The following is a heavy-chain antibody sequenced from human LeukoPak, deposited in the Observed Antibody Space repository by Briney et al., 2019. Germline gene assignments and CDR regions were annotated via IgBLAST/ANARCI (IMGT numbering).Heavy chain of an antibody. Sequence: PGGSLRLSCAASGFTFSSYGMHWVRQAPGKGLEWVAVIWYDGSNKYYADSVKGRFTISRDNSKNTLYLQVNSLRAEDTAVYYCARDTLPALYYYDSSGYYGFDYWGQGTLVTVSS. CDR3: ARDTLPALYYYDSSGYYGFDY. V-gene: IGHV3-33*01. CDR2: IWYDGSNK. J-gene: IGHJ4*02. CDR1: GFTFSSYG. D-gene: IGHD3-22*01.